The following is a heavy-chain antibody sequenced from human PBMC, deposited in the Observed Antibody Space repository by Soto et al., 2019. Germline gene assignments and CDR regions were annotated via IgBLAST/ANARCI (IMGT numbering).Heavy chain of an antibody. D-gene: IGHD5-12*01. CDR3: ARDRGYR. J-gene: IGHJ3*01. Sequence: EVQLVESGGGLVQPGGSLRLSCAASGFSVGDNYMKWVRQAPGKGLEWVSLIYSGGSTFYADSVKGRFTISRDNSKNTLFLQMNYLRVDDTAVYYCARDRGYRWGQGTMVTVSA. CDR2: IYSGGST. V-gene: IGHV3-66*01. CDR1: GFSVGDNY.